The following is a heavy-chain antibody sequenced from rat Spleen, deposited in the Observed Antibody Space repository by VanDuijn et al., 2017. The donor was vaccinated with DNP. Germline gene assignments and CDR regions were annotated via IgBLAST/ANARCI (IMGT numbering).Heavy chain of an antibody. J-gene: IGHJ3*01. Sequence: EVKLVESGGGLVQPGRSLKLSCAASGFNFNDYWMGWVRQAPGKGLEWIGEINEDSRTINYTPSLKDKFTISRDNAQNTLYLQMSKLGSEDTAIYYCARPNYGGYEGWFAYWGQGTLVTVSS. D-gene: IGHD1-11*01. CDR2: INEDSRTI. CDR3: ARPNYGGYEGWFAY. CDR1: GFNFNDYW. V-gene: IGHV4-2*01.